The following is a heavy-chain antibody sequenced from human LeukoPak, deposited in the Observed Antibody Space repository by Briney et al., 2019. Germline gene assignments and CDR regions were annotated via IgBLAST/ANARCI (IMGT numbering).Heavy chain of an antibody. D-gene: IGHD3-10*01. Sequence: GRSLRLSCAASGFTFDSYGMHWVRQAPGKGLEWVAVISYDGSNKYYVDSVKGRFTISRDNSKNTLYLQMNSLRAEDTAVYYCAKDISFGEYHDYWGQGTLVTVSS. CDR3: AKDISFGEYHDY. V-gene: IGHV3-30*18. J-gene: IGHJ4*02. CDR1: GFTFDSYG. CDR2: ISYDGSNK.